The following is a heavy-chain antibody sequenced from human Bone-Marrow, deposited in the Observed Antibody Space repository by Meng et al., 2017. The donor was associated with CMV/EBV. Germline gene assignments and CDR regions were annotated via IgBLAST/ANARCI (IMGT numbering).Heavy chain of an antibody. J-gene: IGHJ6*02. CDR1: GGTFSSYT. V-gene: IGHV1-69*02. Sequence: SVKVSCKASGGTFSSYTISWVRQAPGQGLEWMGRIIPILGIANYAQKFQGRVTITADKSTSTAYMELSSLRSEDTAVYYCARFGGVIVGYYYYGMAVWGQGHTVNVSS. CDR2: IIPILGIA. D-gene: IGHD3-16*02. CDR3: ARFGGVIVGYYYYGMAV.